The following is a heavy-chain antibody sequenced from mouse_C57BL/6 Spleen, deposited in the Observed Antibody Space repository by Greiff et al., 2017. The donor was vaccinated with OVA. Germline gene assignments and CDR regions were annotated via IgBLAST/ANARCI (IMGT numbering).Heavy chain of an antibody. D-gene: IGHD4-1*02. Sequence: EVKLQESGPGLVKPSQSLSLTCSVTGYSITSGYYWNWIRQFPGNKLEWMGYISYDGSNNYNPSLKNRISITRDTSKNQFFLKLNSVTTEDTATYYCASTQLAWFAYWGQGTLVTVSA. V-gene: IGHV3-6*01. CDR1: GYSITSGYY. J-gene: IGHJ3*01. CDR3: ASTQLAWFAY. CDR2: ISYDGSN.